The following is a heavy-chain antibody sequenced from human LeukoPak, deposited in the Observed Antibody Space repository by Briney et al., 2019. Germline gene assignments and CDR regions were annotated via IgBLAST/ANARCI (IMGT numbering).Heavy chain of an antibody. V-gene: IGHV4-39*01. CDR3: ASSMIVVVIPFDY. Sequence: SETLSLTCTVSGGSISSSSYYWGWIRQPPGKGLEWIGSIYYSGSTYYNPSLKSRVTISVDTSKNQFSLKLSSVTAADTAVYYCASSMIVVVIPFDYWGQGALVTVSS. D-gene: IGHD3-22*01. J-gene: IGHJ4*02. CDR1: GGSISSSSYY. CDR2: IYYSGST.